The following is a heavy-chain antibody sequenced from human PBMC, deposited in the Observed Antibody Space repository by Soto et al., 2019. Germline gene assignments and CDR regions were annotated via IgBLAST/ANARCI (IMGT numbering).Heavy chain of an antibody. D-gene: IGHD6-19*01. CDR2: IYNTETF. Sequence: QVRLQESGPGLVKPSETLSLTCSVSGVSVSSGSFYWSWIRQPPGKGLEWIGFIYNTETFNYNPSLKSRVTLSVDASKHQFSVKLSSVTAADTAVYYCARVPLRYSSSHNFDSWGQGALVTVSS. J-gene: IGHJ4*02. CDR3: ARVPLRYSSSHNFDS. V-gene: IGHV4-61*01. CDR1: GVSVSSGSFY.